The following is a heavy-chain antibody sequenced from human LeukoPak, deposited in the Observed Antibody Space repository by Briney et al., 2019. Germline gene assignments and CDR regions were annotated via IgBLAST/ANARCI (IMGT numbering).Heavy chain of an antibody. V-gene: IGHV3-66*01. Sequence: QPGGSLRLSCAASEFSVSSNYMSWVRQAPGKGLEWVSVIYAGGDTFYADSVKGRFIVSRDISKNTLYLQMNSLRADDTAVYYCARDLTVYRNNPLYSFDYWGQGTLATVSS. CDR2: IYAGGDT. CDR3: ARDLTVYRNNPLYSFDY. J-gene: IGHJ4*02. D-gene: IGHD1-14*01. CDR1: EFSVSSNY.